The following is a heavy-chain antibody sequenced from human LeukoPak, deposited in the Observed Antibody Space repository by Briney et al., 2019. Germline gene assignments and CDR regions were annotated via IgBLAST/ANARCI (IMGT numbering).Heavy chain of an antibody. J-gene: IGHJ4*02. CDR1: GFTFSSYS. Sequence: PGGSLRLSCAASGFTFSSYSMNWVRQAPGKGLEWVSYISSSSSTIYYADSVKGRFTISRDNAKNSLYLQMNSLRAEDTAVYYCAKDLICSGGSCYSGGFNYWGQGTLVTVSS. V-gene: IGHV3-48*01. D-gene: IGHD2-15*01. CDR2: ISSSSSTI. CDR3: AKDLICSGGSCYSGGFNY.